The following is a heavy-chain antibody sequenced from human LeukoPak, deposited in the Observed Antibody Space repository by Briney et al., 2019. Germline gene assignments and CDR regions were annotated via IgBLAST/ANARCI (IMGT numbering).Heavy chain of an antibody. CDR3: ARDGDSSGYYLSFYYYGMDV. Sequence: ASVKVSCKASGYTFTSYGISWVRQAPGQGLEWMGWISSYNGNTNYAQKLQGRVTMTTDTSTSTAYMELRSLRSDDTAVYYCARDGDSSGYYLSFYYYGMDVWGQGTTVTASS. V-gene: IGHV1-18*01. J-gene: IGHJ6*02. CDR1: GYTFTSYG. D-gene: IGHD3-22*01. CDR2: ISSYNGNT.